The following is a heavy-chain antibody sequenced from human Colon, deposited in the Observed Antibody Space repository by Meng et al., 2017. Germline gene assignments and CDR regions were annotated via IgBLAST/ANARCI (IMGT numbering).Heavy chain of an antibody. D-gene: IGHD1/OR15-1a*01. J-gene: IGHJ4*02. CDR1: GYSFTAHY. CDR2: IIPNSGVT. Sequence: QVQLVQSGAEVKEPGASRKVSCQASGYSFTAHYINWVRQAPGQGLEWMGRIIPNSGVTIYAQKFQGRVTMTRDMSINAAFMELRGLRSDDTAVYYCARDGQKWNNDYWGQGTLVTVSS. V-gene: IGHV1-2*06. CDR3: ARDGQKWNNDY.